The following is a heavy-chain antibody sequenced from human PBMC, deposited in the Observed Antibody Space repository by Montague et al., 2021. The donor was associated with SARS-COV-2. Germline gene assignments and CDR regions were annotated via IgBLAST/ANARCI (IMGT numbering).Heavy chain of an antibody. CDR3: ARDDIVLQGVTKGMDV. D-gene: IGHD3-10*01. CDR1: GVVILRRRSE. Sequence: SETLSLTCTVSGVVILRRRSEGHTSHLPSPMYLVCRLLLDKNRSTYYNPSLKSRVTISIDTSKNQFSLKLSSVTAADTAVYYCARDDIVLQGVTKGMDVWGHGTKVTVS. CDR2: LDKNRST. V-gene: IGHV4-39*07. J-gene: IGHJ6*02.